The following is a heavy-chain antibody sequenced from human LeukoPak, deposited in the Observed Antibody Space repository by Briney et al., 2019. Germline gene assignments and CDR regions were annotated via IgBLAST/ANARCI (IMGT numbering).Heavy chain of an antibody. J-gene: IGHJ2*01. CDR1: GGSISSYY. CDR2: IYTSGST. V-gene: IGHV4-4*07. Sequence: SETLSLTCTVSGGSISSYYWSWIRQPAGKGLEWIGRIYTSGSTNYNPSLKSRVTMSVDTSKNQFSLKLSSVTAADTAVYYCARDLPYYDSNGRNWYFDLWGRGTLVTVSS. CDR3: ARDLPYYDSNGRNWYFDL. D-gene: IGHD3-22*01.